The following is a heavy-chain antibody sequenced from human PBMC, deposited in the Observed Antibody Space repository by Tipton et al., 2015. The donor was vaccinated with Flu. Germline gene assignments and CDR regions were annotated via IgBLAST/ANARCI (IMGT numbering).Heavy chain of an antibody. Sequence: TLSLTCTVSGGSISYYYWSWIRQPPGKGLEWIGYIYYSGSTNYNPSLKSRVTMSVDTSKNHLSLKLNSVTAADTAMYYCARHPSRVVSIGTGFDHWGQGALVTVSS. J-gene: IGHJ4*02. V-gene: IGHV4-59*08. CDR3: ARHPSRVVSIGTGFDH. CDR2: IYYSGST. D-gene: IGHD6-13*01. CDR1: GGSISYYY.